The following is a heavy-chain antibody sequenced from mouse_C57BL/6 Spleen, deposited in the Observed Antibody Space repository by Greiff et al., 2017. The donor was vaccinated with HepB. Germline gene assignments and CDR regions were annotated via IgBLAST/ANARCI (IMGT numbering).Heavy chain of an antibody. J-gene: IGHJ4*01. V-gene: IGHV3-6*01. D-gene: IGHD2-10*01. Sequence: EVKLQESGPGLVKPSQSLSLTCSVTGYSITSGYYWNWIRQFPGNKLEWMGYISYDGSNNYNPSLKNRISITRDTSKNQFFLKLNSVTTEDTATYDCARAYYGNYVPGDYWGQGTSVTVSS. CDR2: ISYDGSN. CDR3: ARAYYGNYVPGDY. CDR1: GYSITSGYY.